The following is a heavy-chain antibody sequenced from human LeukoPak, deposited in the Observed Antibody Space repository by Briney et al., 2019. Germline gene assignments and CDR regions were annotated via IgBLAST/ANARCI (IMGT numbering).Heavy chain of an antibody. CDR2: ITTSEIT. Sequence: PGGSLRLSCAASGFSFSSNEMNWVRPAPGKGPEWVSHITTSEITYYADSVKGRFTISRDNAKNSLYLQMTSLRVEDTAVYYCGRYLNYWGQGTLVTVSS. J-gene: IGHJ4*02. D-gene: IGHD3-10*01. V-gene: IGHV3-48*03. CDR3: GRYLNY. CDR1: GFSFSSNE.